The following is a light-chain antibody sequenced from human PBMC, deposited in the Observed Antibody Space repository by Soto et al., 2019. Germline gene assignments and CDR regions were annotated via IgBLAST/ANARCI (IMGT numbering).Light chain of an antibody. CDR3: TAYTSGNIQWI. CDR1: SSDVGGFNY. Sequence: QSALTQPASVSASRGQSVTISCTGTSSDVGGFNYVSWYQHHPGKAPRLILYEVNNRPSGISDRFSGSKSGNTASLTISGLQTEDEAVYFCTAYTSGNIQWIFGGGTQLTVL. V-gene: IGLV2-14*01. CDR2: EVN. J-gene: IGLJ2*01.